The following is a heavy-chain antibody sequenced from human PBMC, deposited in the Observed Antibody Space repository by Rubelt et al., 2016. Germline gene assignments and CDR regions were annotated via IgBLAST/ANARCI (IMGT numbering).Heavy chain of an antibody. V-gene: IGHV4-39*01. D-gene: IGHD1-26*01. CDR2: IYYSGST. Sequence: GKGLEWIGSIYYSGSTYYNPSLKSRVTISVDTSKNQFSLKLSSVTAADTAVYYCASTLVGATLYFDYWGQGTLVTVSS. J-gene: IGHJ4*02. CDR3: ASTLVGATLYFDY.